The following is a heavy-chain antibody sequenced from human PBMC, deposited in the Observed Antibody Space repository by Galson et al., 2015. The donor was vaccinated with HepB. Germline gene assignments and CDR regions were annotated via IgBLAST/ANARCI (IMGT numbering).Heavy chain of an antibody. CDR2: IRSKAYGGTT. J-gene: IGHJ4*02. CDR3: TRALMITFGGVITRPYYFDY. CDR1: GFTFGDYA. V-gene: IGHV3-49*03. Sequence: SLRLSCAASGFTFGDYAMSWFRQAPGKGLEWVGFIRSKAYGGTTEYAASVKGRFTISRDDSKSIAYLQMNSLKTEDTAVYYCTRALMITFGGVITRPYYFDYWGQGTLVTVSS. D-gene: IGHD3-16*02.